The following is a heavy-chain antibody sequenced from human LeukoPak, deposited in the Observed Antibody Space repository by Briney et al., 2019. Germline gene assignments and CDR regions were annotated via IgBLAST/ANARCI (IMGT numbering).Heavy chain of an antibody. D-gene: IGHD7-27*01. CDR1: GLTFSDYA. CDR3: AKNHYFPGDLDY. J-gene: IGHJ4*02. CDR2: ISGSGGST. V-gene: IGHV3-23*01. Sequence: GGSLRLSCAVSGLTFSDYAMSWVRQAPGKGLEWVSAISGSGGSTYYADSVKGRFTISRDNSKNTLYLQMNSLRAEDTAVYYCAKNHYFPGDLDYWGQGTLVTVSS.